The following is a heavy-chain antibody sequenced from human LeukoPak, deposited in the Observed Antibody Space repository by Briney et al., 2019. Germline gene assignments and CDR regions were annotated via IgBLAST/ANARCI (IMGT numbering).Heavy chain of an antibody. V-gene: IGHV3-30*04. CDR3: ARVLRYFDWLSHNYPFDY. D-gene: IGHD3-9*01. J-gene: IGHJ4*02. Sequence: PGGSLRLSCAASGFTFSTYAIHWVRQAPGKGLDWVAVISYDGIKKYYADSAKGRFSISRDNSKNMLYLEMNSLRAEDTAVYYCARVLRYFDWLSHNYPFDYWGQGTLVTVSS. CDR2: ISYDGIKK. CDR1: GFTFSTYA.